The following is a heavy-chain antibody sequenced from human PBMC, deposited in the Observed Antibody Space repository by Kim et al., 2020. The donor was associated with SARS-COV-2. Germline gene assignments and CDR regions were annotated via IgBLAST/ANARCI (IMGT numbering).Heavy chain of an antibody. J-gene: IGHJ5*02. CDR2: MNPNSGNT. CDR3: ARGQPDYYDSSGYYGGVDVGGP. V-gene: IGHV1-8*01. CDR1: GYTFTSYD. Sequence: ASVKVSCKASGYTFTSYDINWVRQATGQGLEWMGWMNPNSGNTGYAQKFQGRVTMTRNTSISTAYMELSSLRSEDTAVYYCARGQPDYYDSSGYYGGVDVGGPWGQGTLVTVSS. D-gene: IGHD3-22*01.